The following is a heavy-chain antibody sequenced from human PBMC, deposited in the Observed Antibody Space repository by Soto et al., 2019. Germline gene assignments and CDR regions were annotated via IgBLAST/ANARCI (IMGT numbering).Heavy chain of an antibody. Sequence: GWSLILSCAASGFPCSSYFRHWLRQAPGKGLEWVAVISYDGSNKYYADSVKGRFTISRDNSKNTLYLQMNSLRAEDTGVYYCAREKHSYDSPLRLEYWGQGTRV. CDR3: AREKHSYDSPLRLEY. CDR1: GFPCSSYF. D-gene: IGHD3-22*01. V-gene: IGHV3-30*03. CDR2: ISYDGSNK. J-gene: IGHJ4*02.